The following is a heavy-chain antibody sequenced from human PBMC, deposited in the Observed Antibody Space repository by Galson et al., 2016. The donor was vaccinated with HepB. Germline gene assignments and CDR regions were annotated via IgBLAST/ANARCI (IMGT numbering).Heavy chain of an antibody. Sequence: TLSLTCAVSGGSISTVGYAWSWIRQAPGKGLEWIGYISHSGSTYSSPSLKSRVTIAVDTSKNQFSLKLSSVTAADTAVYFCARVRTTVAQALAFDIWGQGTMVTVSS. D-gene: IGHD4-23*01. CDR1: GGSISTVGYA. J-gene: IGHJ3*02. CDR2: ISHSGST. CDR3: ARVRTTVAQALAFDI. V-gene: IGHV4-30-2*05.